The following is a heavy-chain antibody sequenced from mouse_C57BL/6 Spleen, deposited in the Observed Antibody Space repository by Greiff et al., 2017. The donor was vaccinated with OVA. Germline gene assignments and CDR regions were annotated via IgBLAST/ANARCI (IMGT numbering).Heavy chain of an antibody. V-gene: IGHV14-1*01. CDR2: IDPEDGDT. J-gene: IGHJ1*03. CDR3: TTPTVVAHWYFDV. D-gene: IGHD1-1*01. Sequence: EVQLQQSGAELVRPGASVKLSCTASGFNIKDYYMHWVKQRPEQGLEWIGRIDPEDGDTEYAPKFQGKATMTADTSSNTAYLQLSSLTSEDTAVYYCTTPTVVAHWYFDVWGTGTTVTVSS. CDR1: GFNIKDYY.